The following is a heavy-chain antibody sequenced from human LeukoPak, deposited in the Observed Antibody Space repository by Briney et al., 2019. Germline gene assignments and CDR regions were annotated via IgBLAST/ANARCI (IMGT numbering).Heavy chain of an antibody. J-gene: IGHJ4*02. Sequence: PGGSLRLSCAASGFTFSSYEMNWARQAPGKGLEWVSYISSSGSTIYYADSVKGRFTISRDNAKNSLYLQMNSLRAEDTAVYYCARGLGYCSSTSCYRLLLSYWGQGTLVTVSS. CDR1: GFTFSSYE. D-gene: IGHD2-2*01. CDR3: ARGLGYCSSTSCYRLLLSY. V-gene: IGHV3-48*03. CDR2: ISSSGSTI.